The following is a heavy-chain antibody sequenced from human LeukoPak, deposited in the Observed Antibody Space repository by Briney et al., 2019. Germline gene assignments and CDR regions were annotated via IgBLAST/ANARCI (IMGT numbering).Heavy chain of an antibody. Sequence: PSETLSLTCTVSGGSISSYYWSWIRQPPGKGLEWIGYIYYSGSTNYNPSLKSRVTISVDTSKNQFSLKLSSVTAADTAVYYCASRGYSSSWYRARPRSFDYWGQGTLVTVSS. D-gene: IGHD6-13*01. CDR2: IYYSGST. J-gene: IGHJ4*02. CDR3: ASRGYSSSWYRARPRSFDY. V-gene: IGHV4-59*12. CDR1: GGSISSYY.